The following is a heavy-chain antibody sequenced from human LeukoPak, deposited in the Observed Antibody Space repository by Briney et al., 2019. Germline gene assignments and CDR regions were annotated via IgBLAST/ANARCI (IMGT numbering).Heavy chain of an antibody. Sequence: PSETLSLTCTVSGGSISSYYWSWIRQPPGKGLEWIGYIYYSGSTNYNPSLKSRVTISVDTSKNQFSLKLSSVTAADTAVYYCARDIGSYCSGGSCPYYYYMDVWGKGTTVTVSS. CDR3: ARDIGSYCSGGSCPYYYYMDV. D-gene: IGHD2-15*01. CDR1: GGSISSYY. CDR2: IYYSGST. J-gene: IGHJ6*03. V-gene: IGHV4-59*01.